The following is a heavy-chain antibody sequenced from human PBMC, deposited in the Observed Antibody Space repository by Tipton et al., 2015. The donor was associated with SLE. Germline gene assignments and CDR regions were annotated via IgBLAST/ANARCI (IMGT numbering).Heavy chain of an antibody. J-gene: IGHJ3*02. CDR2: IRFDGNVK. CDR1: GFTFSSYG. Sequence: SLRLSCAASGFTFSSYGMHWVRQAPGKGLEWVAFIRFDGNVKQYADSVKGRFTISRDNSKNSLYLQMDSLRVEDTAIYYCARVQLGTTFHDVFDIWGQGTMVTVS. D-gene: IGHD1-7*01. V-gene: IGHV3-30*02. CDR3: ARVQLGTTFHDVFDI.